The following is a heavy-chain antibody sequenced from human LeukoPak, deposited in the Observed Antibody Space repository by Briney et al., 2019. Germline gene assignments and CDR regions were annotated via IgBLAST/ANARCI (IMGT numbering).Heavy chain of an antibody. V-gene: IGHV4-34*01. CDR3: ARGSAVAGLDY. CDR1: GGSFSGYY. J-gene: IGHJ4*02. D-gene: IGHD6-19*01. CDR2: INHSGST. Sequence: PSETLSLTCAVYGGSFSGYYWSWIRQPPGKGLEWIGEINHSGSTNYNPSLKSRVTISVDTSKNQFSLKPSSVTAADTAVYYCARGSAVAGLDYWGQGTLVTVSS.